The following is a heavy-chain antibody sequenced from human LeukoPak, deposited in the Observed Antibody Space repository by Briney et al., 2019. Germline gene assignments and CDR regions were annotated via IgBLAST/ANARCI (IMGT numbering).Heavy chain of an antibody. CDR2: INHSGST. J-gene: IGHJ4*02. CDR3: ASLYYDFWSGYYYFDY. CDR1: GGSFSGYY. D-gene: IGHD3-3*01. V-gene: IGHV4-34*01. Sequence: SETLSLTCAVYGGSFSGYYWSWIRQPPGKGLEWIGEINHSGSTNYNPSLKSRVTISVDTSKNQFSLKLSSVTAADTAVYYCASLYYDFWSGYYYFDYWGQGTLVTVSS.